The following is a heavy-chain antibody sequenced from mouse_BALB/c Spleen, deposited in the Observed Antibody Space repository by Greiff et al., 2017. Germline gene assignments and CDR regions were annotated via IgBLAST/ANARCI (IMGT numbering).Heavy chain of an antibody. CDR1: GFTFSSFG. CDR3: ARSGEFDY. V-gene: IGHV5-17*02. CDR2: ISSGSSTI. D-gene: IGHD3-1*01. J-gene: IGHJ2*01. Sequence: EVQLVESGGGLVQPGGSRKLSCAASGFTFSSFGMHWVRQAPEKGLEWVAYISSGSSTIYYADTVKGRFTISRDNPKNTLFLQMTSLRSEDTAMYYCARSGEFDYWGQGTTLTVSS.